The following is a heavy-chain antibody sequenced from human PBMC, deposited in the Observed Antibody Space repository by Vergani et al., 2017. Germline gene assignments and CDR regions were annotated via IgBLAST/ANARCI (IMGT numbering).Heavy chain of an antibody. V-gene: IGHV3-53*01. Sequence: VQLQESGPGLVKPSETLSLTCTVSGGSISSNYMSWVRQAPGKGLEWVSVIYSGGSTYYADSVKGRFTISRDNSKNTLYLQMNSLRAEDTAVYYCARDYGDYIDAFDIWGQGTMVTVSS. CDR2: IYSGGST. J-gene: IGHJ3*02. CDR1: GGSISSNY. D-gene: IGHD4-17*01. CDR3: ARDYGDYIDAFDI.